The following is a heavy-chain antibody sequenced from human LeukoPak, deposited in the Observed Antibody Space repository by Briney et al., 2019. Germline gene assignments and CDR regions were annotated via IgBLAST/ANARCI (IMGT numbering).Heavy chain of an antibody. J-gene: IGHJ5*02. CDR3: AREPGFDSSGYLNWFDP. V-gene: IGHV4-59*01. CDR2: IYYSGST. CDR1: GGSISSYY. Sequence: KPSETLSLTCTVSGGSISSYYWSWTRQPPGKRLEWIGHIYYSGSTNYNPSLKSRVTISVDTSKNQLSLKLSSVTAADTAVYYCAREPGFDSSGYLNWFDPWGQGTLVTVSS. D-gene: IGHD3-22*01.